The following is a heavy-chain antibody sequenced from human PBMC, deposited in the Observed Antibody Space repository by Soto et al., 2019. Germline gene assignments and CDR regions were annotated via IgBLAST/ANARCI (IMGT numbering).Heavy chain of an antibody. CDR2: IYWNDNE. D-gene: IGHD2-15*01. V-gene: IGHV2-5*01. Sequence: QITLKESGPALVNSKETLTLTCTVSGFSLTTSGEGVGWIRQPPGKALEWLALIYWNDNERYSPSLRSRLTITKDTSRNQVVLTMTDMDPVDTATYYCANRKGRNYLTFDYWGQGTLVTVSS. CDR1: GFSLTTSGEG. CDR3: ANRKGRNYLTFDY. J-gene: IGHJ4*02.